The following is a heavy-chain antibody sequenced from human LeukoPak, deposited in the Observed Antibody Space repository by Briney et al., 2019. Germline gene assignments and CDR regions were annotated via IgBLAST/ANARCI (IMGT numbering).Heavy chain of an antibody. D-gene: IGHD3-9*01. CDR2: MNPNSGNT. CDR1: GYTFNSYD. Sequence: ASVKVSCKACGYTFNSYDINGVRQATGKRREWMGWMNPNSGNTGYAQKFQGRVNITRNTPISTAYMELSSLRSEDTAGYYCARAGARYDILTGPPPRAYYYIDVWGKGTTVTVSS. V-gene: IGHV1-8*01. J-gene: IGHJ6*03. CDR3: ARAGARYDILTGPPPRAYYYIDV.